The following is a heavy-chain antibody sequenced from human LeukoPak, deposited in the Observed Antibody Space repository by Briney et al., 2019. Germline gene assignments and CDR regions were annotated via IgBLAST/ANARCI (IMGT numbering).Heavy chain of an antibody. CDR1: GFTFSRHW. V-gene: IGHV3-48*04. CDR3: ARARRPKWERDGYTSKESAFDI. D-gene: IGHD5-24*01. CDR2: ISSSGRTI. J-gene: IGHJ3*02. Sequence: GGSLRLSCAASGFTFSRHWMSWVREAPGKGLEWVSSISSSGRTIYYADPVKGRFTISNDNAKKSLYLQMNSLRAEGTAVYYCARARRPKWERDGYTSKESAFDIWGQGTMVTVS.